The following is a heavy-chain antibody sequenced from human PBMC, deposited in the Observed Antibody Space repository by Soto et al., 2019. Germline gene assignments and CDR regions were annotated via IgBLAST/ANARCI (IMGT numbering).Heavy chain of an antibody. CDR1: GFTFSSYA. CDR3: ASGLHSGSYGGGSLGYYGMDV. V-gene: IGHV3-30-3*01. D-gene: IGHD1-26*01. J-gene: IGHJ6*02. CDR2: ISYDGSNK. Sequence: QVQLVESGGGVVQPGRSLRLSCAASGFTFSSYAMHWVRQAPGKGLEWVAVISYDGSNKYYADSVKGRFTISGDNSKNTLYLQMNSLRAEDTAVYYCASGLHSGSYGGGSLGYYGMDVWGQGTTVTVSS.